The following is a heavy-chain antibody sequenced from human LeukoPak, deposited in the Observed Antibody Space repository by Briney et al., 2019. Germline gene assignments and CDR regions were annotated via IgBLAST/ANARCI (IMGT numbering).Heavy chain of an antibody. D-gene: IGHD3-10*01. V-gene: IGHV3-33*01. CDR2: IWYDGSDK. Sequence: PGRSLRLSCAASGFTFSSYGMHWVRQAPGKGLEWVAVIWYDGSDKYYADSVKGRFTISRDNSKNTLYLQMNSLRAEDTAVYYCARDSADYYGSGVLYWGQGTLVTVSS. CDR3: ARDSADYYGSGVLY. J-gene: IGHJ4*02. CDR1: GFTFSSYG.